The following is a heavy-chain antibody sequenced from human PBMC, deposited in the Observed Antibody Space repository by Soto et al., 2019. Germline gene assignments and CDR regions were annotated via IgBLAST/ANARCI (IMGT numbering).Heavy chain of an antibody. CDR3: ARYHLEMATISYNWFYP. J-gene: IGHJ5*02. Sequence: SVKSSSNASGCTFSSYAISWVRQAPGQLLEWMGGIIPIFGTANYAQKFQGRVTITADESTSTAYMELSSLRSEDTAVYYCARYHLEMATISYNWFYPWG. V-gene: IGHV1-69*13. CDR2: IIPIFGTA. D-gene: IGHD5-12*01. CDR1: GCTFSSYA.